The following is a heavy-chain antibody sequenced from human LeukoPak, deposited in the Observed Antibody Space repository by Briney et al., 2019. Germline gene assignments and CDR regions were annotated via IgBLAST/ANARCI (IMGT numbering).Heavy chain of an antibody. CDR3: TGVYYYYYYMDV. J-gene: IGHJ6*03. CDR1: GFTFGDYA. V-gene: IGHV3-49*04. CDR2: IRSKVYGGTT. Sequence: GGSLRLSCTASGFTFGDYAMSWVRQAPGRGLEGGGFIRSKVYGGTTEYAASVKGRFTISRDDCKSIAYLQMNSLNTEDTAVYYCTGVYYYYYYMDVWGKGTTVTVSS.